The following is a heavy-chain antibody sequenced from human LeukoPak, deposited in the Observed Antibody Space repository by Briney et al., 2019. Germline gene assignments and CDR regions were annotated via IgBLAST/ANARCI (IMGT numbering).Heavy chain of an antibody. CDR2: INHSGST. D-gene: IGHD6-19*01. V-gene: IGHV4-34*01. CDR3: ARGGGWYGFDY. CDR1: GGSFSGYY. J-gene: IGHJ4*02. Sequence: SETLSLTCAVYGGSFSGYYWSWIRQPPGKGLEWIGEINHSGSTSYNPSLKSRVTISVDTSKNQFSLKLSSVTAADTAVYYCARGGGWYGFDYWGQGTLVAVSS.